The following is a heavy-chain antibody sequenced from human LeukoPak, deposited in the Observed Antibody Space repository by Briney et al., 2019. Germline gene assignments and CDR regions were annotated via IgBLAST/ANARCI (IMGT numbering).Heavy chain of an antibody. CDR3: ARDQYSYAHAAH. Sequence: GGSLRLSCAASGFTVSSNYMSWVRQAPGKGLEWVSVIYSGGTTYYADSVKGRFTISRDNSKNTLHLQMNSLRAEDTAVYYCARDQYSYAHAAHWGQGTLVTVSS. CDR2: IYSGGTT. J-gene: IGHJ4*02. V-gene: IGHV3-66*01. CDR1: GFTVSSNY. D-gene: IGHD5-18*01.